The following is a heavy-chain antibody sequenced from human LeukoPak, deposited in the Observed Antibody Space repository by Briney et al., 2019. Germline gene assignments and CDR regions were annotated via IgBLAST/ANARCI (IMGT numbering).Heavy chain of an antibody. CDR3: ASTDHYDSSSFDY. D-gene: IGHD3-22*01. CDR1: GGSISSGSYY. J-gene: IGHJ4*02. V-gene: IGHV4-61*02. Sequence: SETLSLTCTVSGGSISSGSYYWSWIRQPAGKGLEWIGRIYTSGSTNYNPSLKSRVTISVDTSKNQFSLKLSSVTAADTAVYYCASTDHYDSSSFDYWGQGTLVTVSS. CDR2: IYTSGST.